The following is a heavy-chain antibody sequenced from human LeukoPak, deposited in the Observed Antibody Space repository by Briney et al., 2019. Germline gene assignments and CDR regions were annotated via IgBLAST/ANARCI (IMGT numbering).Heavy chain of an antibody. D-gene: IGHD6-19*01. CDR2: INPSGGST. Sequence: ASVKVSCKASGYSFTSYYMHWVRQAPGQGLEWMGIINPSGGSTSYAQKFQGRVTMTRDTSISTAYMDLSRLTSDDTAVYYCARATVAGTWFDPWGQGTLVTVSS. J-gene: IGHJ5*02. V-gene: IGHV1-46*01. CDR1: GYSFTSYY. CDR3: ARATVAGTWFDP.